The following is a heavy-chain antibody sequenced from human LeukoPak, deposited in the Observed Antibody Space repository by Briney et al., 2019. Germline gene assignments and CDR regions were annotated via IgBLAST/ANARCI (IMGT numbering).Heavy chain of an antibody. Sequence: SETLSLTCTVSGGSISSGGYYWSWIRQHAGKGLEWIGYIYYSGSTCYNPSLKSRVTISVDTSKNQFSLKLSSVTAADTAVYYCARVFGYYDSSGYIFDYWGQGTLVTVSS. J-gene: IGHJ4*02. CDR1: GGSISSGGYY. V-gene: IGHV4-31*03. CDR3: ARVFGYYDSSGYIFDY. D-gene: IGHD3-22*01. CDR2: IYYSGST.